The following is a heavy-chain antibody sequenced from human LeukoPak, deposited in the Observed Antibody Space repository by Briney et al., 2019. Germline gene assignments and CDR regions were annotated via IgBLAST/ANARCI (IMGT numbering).Heavy chain of an antibody. Sequence: PGGSLRLSCAASDFSFITYAMSWVRQAPGKGLEWVSTISGGGDATYYADSVKGRFTISRDNSKNTLYLQMNSLRAEDTAVYYCAKDHGTLYYDSAFDIWGQGTMVTVSS. V-gene: IGHV3-23*01. J-gene: IGHJ3*02. CDR2: ISGGGDAT. CDR1: DFSFITYA. CDR3: AKDHGTLYYDSAFDI. D-gene: IGHD3-22*01.